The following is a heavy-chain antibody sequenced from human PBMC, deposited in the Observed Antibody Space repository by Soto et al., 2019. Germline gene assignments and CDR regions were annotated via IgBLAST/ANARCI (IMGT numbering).Heavy chain of an antibody. D-gene: IGHD6-13*01. J-gene: IGHJ6*02. V-gene: IGHV3-23*01. CDR3: ANSRWRAAAQID. CDR2: ISGSGGST. CDR1: GFTFSSYA. Sequence: GGSLRLSCAASGFTFSSYAMSWVRQAPGKGLEWVSAISGSGGSTYYADSVKGRFTISRDNSKNTLYLQMNSPRAEDTAVYYCANSRWRAAAQIDWGQGTTVTVSS.